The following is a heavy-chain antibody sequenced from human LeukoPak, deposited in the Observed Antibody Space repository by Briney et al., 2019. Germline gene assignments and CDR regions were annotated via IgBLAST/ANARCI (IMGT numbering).Heavy chain of an antibody. CDR1: GFTFSNYW. D-gene: IGHD5-12*01. J-gene: IGHJ4*02. CDR3: VRGGGVSGYDLLDY. V-gene: IGHV3-7*01. Sequence: PGGTLTLTCAVSGFTFSNYWKSWVRQAPGQGLEWVGHINKDGSEETYMDSVKARFTISRDNAKNSLSLQMNSLRAEDTAVYCCVRGGGVSGYDLLDYWGQGTLVTVPS. CDR2: INKDGSEE.